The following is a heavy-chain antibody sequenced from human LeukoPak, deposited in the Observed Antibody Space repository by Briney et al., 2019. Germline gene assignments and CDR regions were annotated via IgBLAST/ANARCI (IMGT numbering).Heavy chain of an antibody. D-gene: IGHD1/OR15-1a*01. CDR1: GFSFRDYT. V-gene: IGHV3-21*01. Sequence: GGSLRLSCAASGFSFRDYTMNWVRQAPGKGLEWVASISSSSSYIYFANSVRGRFSISRDNAKNSLYLQMSSLRAEDTAVYYCAKDSPPRTATTEVPVDYWGQGTLVTVSS. J-gene: IGHJ4*02. CDR3: AKDSPPRTATTEVPVDY. CDR2: ISSSSSYI.